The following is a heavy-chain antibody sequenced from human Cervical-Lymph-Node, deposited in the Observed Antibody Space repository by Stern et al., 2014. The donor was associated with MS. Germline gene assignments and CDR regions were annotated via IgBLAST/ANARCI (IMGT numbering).Heavy chain of an antibody. CDR2: IFWDDEK. J-gene: IGHJ4*02. CDR3: AHRRTAFYFFDY. V-gene: IGHV2-5*02. D-gene: IGHD3-10*01. CDR1: GFSLNTDGVA. Sequence: ESGPALVKPKQSLTLTCTFSGFSLNTDGVAVGWILQPPGKAPEWLAVIFWDDEKKYSPSLQTRLAISMDTSKNQVVLNMANMDPLDTGTYYCAHRRTAFYFFDYWGQGILVTVSS.